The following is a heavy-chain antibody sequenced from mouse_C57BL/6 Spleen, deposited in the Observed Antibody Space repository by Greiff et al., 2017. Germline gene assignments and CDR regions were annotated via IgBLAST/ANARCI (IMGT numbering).Heavy chain of an antibody. D-gene: IGHD3-2*02. CDR1: GYSITSGYY. CDR2: ISYDGSN. Sequence: EVQLVESGPGLVKPSQSLSLTCSVTGYSITSGYYWNWIRQFPGNKLEWMGYISYDGSNNYNPYLKNRISITRDTSKNQFFLKLNSVTTEDTATYYCARVGGQLRFYAMDYWGQGTSVTVSS. V-gene: IGHV3-6*01. J-gene: IGHJ4*01. CDR3: ARVGGQLRFYAMDY.